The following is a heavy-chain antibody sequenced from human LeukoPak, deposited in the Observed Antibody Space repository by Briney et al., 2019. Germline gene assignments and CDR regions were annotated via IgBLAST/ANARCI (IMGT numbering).Heavy chain of an antibody. V-gene: IGHV3-23*01. CDR1: GFTFSSYA. CDR3: ASEAVAGLSYYYGMDV. D-gene: IGHD6-19*01. J-gene: IGHJ6*02. CDR2: ISGSGGST. Sequence: GGSLRLSCAASGFTFSSYAMSWVRQAPGKGLEWVSAISGSGGSTYYADSVKGRFTISRDNSKNTLYLQMNRLRSDDTAVYYCASEAVAGLSYYYGMDVWGQGTTVTVSS.